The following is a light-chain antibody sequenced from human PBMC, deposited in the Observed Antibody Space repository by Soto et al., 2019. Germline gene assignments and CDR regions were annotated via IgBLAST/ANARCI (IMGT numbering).Light chain of an antibody. CDR2: SNN. Sequence: VVTQPPSASGTPGQRVTISCSGSSSNIGSNTVNWYQQLPGTAPKLLLYSNNQRPSGVPDRFSGSKSGTSVSLAISGLQSEDESAYYCAAWDARLNGVVFGGGTKLTVL. J-gene: IGLJ3*02. CDR3: AAWDARLNGVV. V-gene: IGLV1-44*01. CDR1: SSNIGSNT.